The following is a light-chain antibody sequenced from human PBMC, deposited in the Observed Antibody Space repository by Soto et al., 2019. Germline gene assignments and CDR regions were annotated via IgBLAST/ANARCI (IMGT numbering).Light chain of an antibody. CDR3: QQSSSNPQT. V-gene: IGKV1-39*01. CDR1: PSISSY. Sequence: DIQMTQSPSSLSASVGDRVTITCRASPSISSYLSWYQQQPGKAHKLLIHVASNLQSGVPSRFSGSGSGTDFTLYISSLQPEDVATYYCQQSSSNPQTFVVGTRGEIK. CDR2: VAS. J-gene: IGKJ4*01.